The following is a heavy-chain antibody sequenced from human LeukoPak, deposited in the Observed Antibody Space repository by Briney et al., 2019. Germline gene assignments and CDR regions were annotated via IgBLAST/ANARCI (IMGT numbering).Heavy chain of an antibody. J-gene: IGHJ4*02. Sequence: SETLSLTCTVSGGSISSGSYYWSWIRQPAGKGLEWVGRIYTSGSTNYNPSLKSRVTISVDTSKNQFSLKLSSVTAADTAVYYCARGRRIQLWPPGFHFDYWGQGTLVTVSS. CDR3: ARGRRIQLWPPGFHFDY. CDR1: GGSISSGSYY. V-gene: IGHV4-61*02. D-gene: IGHD5-18*01. CDR2: IYTSGST.